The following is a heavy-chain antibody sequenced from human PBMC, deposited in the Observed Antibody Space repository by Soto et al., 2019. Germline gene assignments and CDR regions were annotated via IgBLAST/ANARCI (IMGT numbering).Heavy chain of an antibody. Sequence: PGGSLRLSCAASGFTFSSYAMSWVRQAPGKGLEWVSAISGSGGSTYYADSVKGRFTISRDNSKNTLYLQMNSLRAEDTAVYYCAAGLSFRLIIYYGMDVWGQGTKVTVSS. V-gene: IGHV3-23*01. CDR2: ISGSGGST. CDR3: AAGLSFRLIIYYGMDV. CDR1: GFTFSSYA. J-gene: IGHJ6*02. D-gene: IGHD5-12*01.